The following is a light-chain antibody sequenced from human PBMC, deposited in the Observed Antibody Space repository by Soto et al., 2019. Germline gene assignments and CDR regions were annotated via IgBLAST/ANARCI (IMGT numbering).Light chain of an antibody. J-gene: IGKJ1*01. V-gene: IGKV3-15*01. CDR1: QSVSSN. CDR3: QQYNNWPWT. Sequence: EIVMTQSPATLSVSPGERATLSCRASQSVSSNLAWYQQKPGQAPRLLIYGASTRATGIPARFSGCGSGTEFTLTISSLQSEDCAVYYGQQYNNWPWTFGQRTKVEIK. CDR2: GAS.